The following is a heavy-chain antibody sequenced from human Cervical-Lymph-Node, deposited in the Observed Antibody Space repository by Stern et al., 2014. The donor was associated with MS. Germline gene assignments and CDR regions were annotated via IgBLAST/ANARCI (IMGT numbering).Heavy chain of an antibody. V-gene: IGHV3-11*01. Sequence: VQLVESGGGLVKPGGSLRLSCAVSGFTFSDYFLSWIRQAPGKGLEWISYINNDSSIIHYADSMKGRFTISRDNAQNSLYLQMHGLTAEDTATYYCARALAPGVGASAHWGRGTLVTVSS. CDR3: ARALAPGVGASAH. CDR2: INNDSSII. D-gene: IGHD1-26*01. CDR1: GFTFSDYF. J-gene: IGHJ4*02.